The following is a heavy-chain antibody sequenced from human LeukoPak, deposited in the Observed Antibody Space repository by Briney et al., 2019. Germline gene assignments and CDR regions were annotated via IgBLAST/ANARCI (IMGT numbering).Heavy chain of an antibody. V-gene: IGHV1-2*02. CDR3: AREGGSSGTGWFDP. CDR1: TYTFTSNY. D-gene: IGHD6-19*01. J-gene: IGHJ5*02. CDR2: INPNSGGT. Sequence: SMNPASKPSTYTFTSNYIHCVRQPHRHVLEWVGWINPNSGGTNYAQKFQGRVTMTRDTSISTAYMELSRLRSDDTAVYYCAREGGSSGTGWFDPWGQGTLVTVSS.